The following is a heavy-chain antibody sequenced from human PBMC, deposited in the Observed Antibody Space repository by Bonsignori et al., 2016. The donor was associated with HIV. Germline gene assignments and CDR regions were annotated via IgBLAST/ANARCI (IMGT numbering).Heavy chain of an antibody. CDR3: AREGPTVAARTYYYYYYMDV. CDR1: GYTFTGYY. Sequence: ASVKVSCKASGYTFTGYYMHWVRQAPGQGLEWMGWINPNSGGTNYAQKFQGRVTMTRDTSISTAYMELSRLRSDDTAVYYCAREGPTVAARTYYYYYYMDVWGKGTTVTVSS. D-gene: IGHD6-6*01. V-gene: IGHV1-2*02. CDR2: INPNSGGT. J-gene: IGHJ6*03.